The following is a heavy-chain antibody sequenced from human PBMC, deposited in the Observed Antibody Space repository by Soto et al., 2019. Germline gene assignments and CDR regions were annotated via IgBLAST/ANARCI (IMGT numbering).Heavy chain of an antibody. V-gene: IGHV4-59*01. CDR2: IYYSGST. J-gene: IGHJ5*02. D-gene: IGHD3-16*01. CDR3: ARGGGNVEMALEAWFDP. Sequence: QVQLQESGPGLVKPSETLSLTCTVSGGSISSYYWSWIRQPPGKGLEWIGYIYYSGSTNYNPSLKRRVTISVDTSKNQFSLKLSSVTAADTAVYYCARGGGNVEMALEAWFDPWGQGTLVTVSS. CDR1: GGSISSYY.